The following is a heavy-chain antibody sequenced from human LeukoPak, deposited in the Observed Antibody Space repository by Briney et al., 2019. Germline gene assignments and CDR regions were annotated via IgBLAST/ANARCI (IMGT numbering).Heavy chain of an antibody. CDR3: ARDSPYSGSYFLLDY. D-gene: IGHD1-26*01. V-gene: IGHV3-74*01. Sequence: GESLRLSCAASGFTFSSYWMHWVRQAPGKGLMWVSRINSDGSTTNYADSVKGRFTISRDNTKNTLYLQMNSLRAEDTAVYYCARDSPYSGSYFLLDYWGQGTLVTVSS. CDR2: INSDGSTT. J-gene: IGHJ4*02. CDR1: GFTFSSYW.